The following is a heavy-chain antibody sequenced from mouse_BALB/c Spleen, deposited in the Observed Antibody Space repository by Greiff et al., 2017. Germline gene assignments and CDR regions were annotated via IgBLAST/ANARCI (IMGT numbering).Heavy chain of an antibody. J-gene: IGHJ3*01. CDR3: ARGDRYTWFAY. Sequence: QVQLQQSGAELVRPGVSVKISCKGSGYTFTDYAMHWVKQSHAQSLEWIGVISTYYGDASYNQKFKGKATMTVDKSSSTAYMELARLTSEDSAIYYCARGDRYTWFAYWGQGTLVTVSA. CDR1: GYTFTDYA. CDR2: ISTYYGDA. V-gene: IGHV1S137*01. D-gene: IGHD2-14*01.